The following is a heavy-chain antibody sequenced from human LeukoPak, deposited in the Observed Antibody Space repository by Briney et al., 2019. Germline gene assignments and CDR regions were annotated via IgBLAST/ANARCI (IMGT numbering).Heavy chain of an antibody. V-gene: IGHV3-48*02. CDR3: AAAGGFDY. CDR2: IGSSSSPI. J-gene: IGHJ4*02. CDR1: GFFFRTSG. Sequence: PGGSLRLSCAASGFFFRTSGMSCVRQAPGKGLEWVSYIGSSSSPIYYADSVKGRFTISRDNAKSALYLQMNSLRDEDTAVYYCAAAGGFDYWGQGTLVTVSS. D-gene: IGHD3-10*01.